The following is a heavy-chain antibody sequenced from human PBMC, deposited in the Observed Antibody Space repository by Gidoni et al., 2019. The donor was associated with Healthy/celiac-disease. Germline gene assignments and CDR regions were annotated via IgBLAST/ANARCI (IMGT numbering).Heavy chain of an antibody. CDR3: ARGKVVAGHFDY. D-gene: IGHD6-19*01. V-gene: IGHV4-61*02. CDR2: IYTSGST. CDR1: GGSISSGSYY. J-gene: IGHJ4*02. Sequence: GGSISSGSYYWSWIRQPAGKGLEWIGRIYTSGSTNYNPSIKSRVTISVDTSKNQFSLKLSSVTAADTAVYYCARGKVVAGHFDYWGQGTLVTVSS.